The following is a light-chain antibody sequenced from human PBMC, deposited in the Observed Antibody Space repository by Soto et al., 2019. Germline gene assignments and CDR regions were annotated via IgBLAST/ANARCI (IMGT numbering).Light chain of an antibody. V-gene: IGKV1-33*01. Sequence: DIQMTQSPSSLSASVGDRVTITCQASQDISTYLNWYQQKPGKAPKVLIHDASNLATGVPSGFSGGGSGTEFTFTISSLQPEDVAIYYCQQHDNFPRTFGGGTKMEIK. CDR2: DAS. CDR3: QQHDNFPRT. J-gene: IGKJ4*01. CDR1: QDISTY.